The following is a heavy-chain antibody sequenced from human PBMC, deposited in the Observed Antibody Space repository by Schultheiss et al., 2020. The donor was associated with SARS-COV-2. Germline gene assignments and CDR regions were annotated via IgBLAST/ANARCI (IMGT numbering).Heavy chain of an antibody. CDR3: ARGPDYGDYGV. D-gene: IGHD4-17*01. V-gene: IGHV4-30-2*01. Sequence: SETLSLTCSVSGGSIRTSSHYWSWIRQPPGKGLEWIGYIYHSGSTNYNPSLKSRVTISVDTSKNQFSLKLSSVTAADTAVYYCARGPDYGDYGVWGQGTTVTVSS. CDR2: IYHSGST. J-gene: IGHJ6*02. CDR1: GGSIRTSSHY.